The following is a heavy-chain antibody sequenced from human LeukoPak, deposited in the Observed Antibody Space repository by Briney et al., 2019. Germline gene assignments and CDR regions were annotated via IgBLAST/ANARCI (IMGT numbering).Heavy chain of an antibody. CDR2: ISYDGSNK. CDR1: GFTFSSYG. D-gene: IGHD3-16*02. Sequence: GRSLRLSCAASGFTFSSYGMHWVRQAPGKGLDWVSVISYDGSNKYYADSMKGRFTISRDNSKNTLYLQMNSLRAEDTAVYYCAKALGGSGELSDYWGQGTLVTVSS. J-gene: IGHJ4*02. V-gene: IGHV3-30*18. CDR3: AKALGGSGELSDY.